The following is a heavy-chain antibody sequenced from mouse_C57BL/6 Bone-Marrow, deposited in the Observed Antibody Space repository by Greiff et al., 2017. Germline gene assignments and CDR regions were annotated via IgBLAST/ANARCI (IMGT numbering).Heavy chain of an antibody. CDR3: ARNGYYVWYFDV. CDR2: INPSNGGT. CDR1: GYTFTSYW. D-gene: IGHD2-3*01. Sequence: VQLQQPGTELVKPGASVKLSCKASGYTFTSYWMHWVKQRPGQGLEWIGNINPSNGGTNYNEKFKSKATLTVDKSSSTAYMQLSSLTSEDSAVYYWARNGYYVWYFDVWGTGTTVTVSS. J-gene: IGHJ1*03. V-gene: IGHV1-53*01.